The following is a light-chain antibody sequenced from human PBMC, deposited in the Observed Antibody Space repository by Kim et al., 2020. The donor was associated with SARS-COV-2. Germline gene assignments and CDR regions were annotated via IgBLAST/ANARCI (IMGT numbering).Light chain of an antibody. CDR1: QSISSW. CDR3: QQYNSYSTT. Sequence: DIQMTQSPSTLSASVGDRVTITCRASQSISSWLAWYQQKPGKAPKLLIYDASSLESGVPSRFSGSGSGTEFTLTISSLQPDDFATYYCQQYNSYSTTFGQGKRVEIK. CDR2: DAS. J-gene: IGKJ5*01. V-gene: IGKV1-5*01.